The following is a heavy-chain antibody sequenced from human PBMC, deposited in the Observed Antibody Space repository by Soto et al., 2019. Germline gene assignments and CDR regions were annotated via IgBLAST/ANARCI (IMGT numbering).Heavy chain of an antibody. J-gene: IGHJ6*02. CDR1: GGTFSSYA. CDR2: IIPIFGTA. D-gene: IGHD7-27*01. CDR3: ARDTKLGIFHYYGMDV. V-gene: IGHV1-69*01. Sequence: QVQLVQSGAEVKKPGSSVKVSCKASGGTFSSYAISWVRQAPGQGLEWMGGIIPIFGTANYAQKFQGRVTIIADESTSTAYMELSSLRSEDTAVYYCARDTKLGIFHYYGMDVWGQGTTVTVSS.